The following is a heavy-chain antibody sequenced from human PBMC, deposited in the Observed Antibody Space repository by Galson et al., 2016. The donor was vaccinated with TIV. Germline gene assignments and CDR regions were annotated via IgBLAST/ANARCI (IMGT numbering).Heavy chain of an antibody. J-gene: IGHJ5*02. Sequence: SETLSLTCAVSGASISADYWSWIRQPPGGRLEWIAYVYNGDITNYNPSLKSRLTMSADTSKNHFSLRLTSGTAADTAAYYCARHWDTWGQGTLVTVSS. CDR2: VYNGDIT. CDR3: ARHWDT. CDR1: GASISADY. V-gene: IGHV4-59*08.